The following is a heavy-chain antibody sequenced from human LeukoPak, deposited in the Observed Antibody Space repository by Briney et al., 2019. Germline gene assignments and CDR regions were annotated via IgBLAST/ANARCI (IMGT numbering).Heavy chain of an antibody. CDR3: ARGLGLHYYGSGSCHRPLDY. J-gene: IGHJ4*02. CDR2: INHSGST. Sequence: SETLSLTCAAYGGTFSGYYMSWIRQPPGKGLEWIGAINHSGSTNYNPSPKSRVTISVDTTKNQFSLKLSSVPAADTAVYYCARGLGLHYYGSGSCHRPLDYWGQGTLVTVSS. V-gene: IGHV4-34*01. CDR1: GGTFSGYY. D-gene: IGHD3-10*01.